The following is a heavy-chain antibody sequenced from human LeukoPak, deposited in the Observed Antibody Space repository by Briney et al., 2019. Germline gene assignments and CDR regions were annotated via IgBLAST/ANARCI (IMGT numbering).Heavy chain of an antibody. CDR1: GLIFSNYA. Sequence: GGSLRLSCSASGLIFSNYAMHWVRQAPGKGLGYVSAISSNGGSTYYADSVKGRFTISRDNSKNTLYLQMSSLRAEDTAVYYCVKGKGIAVTSLDYWGQGTLVTVSS. D-gene: IGHD6-19*01. CDR2: ISSNGGST. V-gene: IGHV3-64D*06. J-gene: IGHJ4*02. CDR3: VKGKGIAVTSLDY.